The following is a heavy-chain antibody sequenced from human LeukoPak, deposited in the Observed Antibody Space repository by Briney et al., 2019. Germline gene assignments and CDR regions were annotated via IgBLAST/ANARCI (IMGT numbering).Heavy chain of an antibody. V-gene: IGHV3-30*18. Sequence: GGTLTLSCAASGFTFSSSGMHWVRQAPGKGLEWVAVISDDGSNKYYTAPVKGRFTISRDNSKNTLYLQMNSVSAEDTAVFYCAKSFHSRCFYYVDYWGQGTLVSVSS. CDR3: AKSFHSRCFYYVDY. J-gene: IGHJ4*02. CDR2: ISDDGSNK. D-gene: IGHD3-22*01. CDR1: GFTFSSSG.